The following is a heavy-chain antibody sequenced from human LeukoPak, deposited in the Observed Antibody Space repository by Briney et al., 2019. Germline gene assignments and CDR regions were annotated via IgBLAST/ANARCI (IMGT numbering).Heavy chain of an antibody. CDR2: INHSGST. V-gene: IGHV4-34*01. CDR1: GGSFSGYY. Sequence: SETLSLTCAVYGGSFSGYYWSWIRQPPGKGLEWIGEINHSGSTNYNPSLKSRVTISVDTSKNQFSLKLSSVTAADTAVYYCARGLSYGDYVSAYWGQGTLVTVSS. CDR3: ARGLSYGDYVSAY. J-gene: IGHJ4*02. D-gene: IGHD4-17*01.